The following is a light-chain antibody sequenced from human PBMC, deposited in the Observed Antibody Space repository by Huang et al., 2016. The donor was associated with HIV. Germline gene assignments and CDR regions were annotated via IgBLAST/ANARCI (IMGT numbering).Light chain of an antibody. CDR2: GAS. J-gene: IGKJ1*01. CDR1: QSVSSD. V-gene: IGKV3-15*01. Sequence: EIVMTQSPATLSVSPGERATLSCRASQSVSSDLAWYQQKPGQAPRLLIYGASTRATGIPARFSGSGSGTEFTLTSSGLQSEDFAVYYCQQYNNWPPMTFGQGTKVEI. CDR3: QQYNNWPPMT.